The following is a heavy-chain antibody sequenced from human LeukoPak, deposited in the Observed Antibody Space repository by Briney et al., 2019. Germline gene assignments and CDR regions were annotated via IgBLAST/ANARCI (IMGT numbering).Heavy chain of an antibody. Sequence: SETLSLTCTVSGGSISSYYWSWIRQPPGKGLEWIGYIYYSGSTNYNPPLKSRVTISVDTSKNQFSLKLSSVTAADTAVYYCARNNWNYFLPWGQGTLVTVSS. D-gene: IGHD1-20*01. CDR2: IYYSGST. CDR3: ARNNWNYFLP. CDR1: GGSISSYY. V-gene: IGHV4-59*08. J-gene: IGHJ1*01.